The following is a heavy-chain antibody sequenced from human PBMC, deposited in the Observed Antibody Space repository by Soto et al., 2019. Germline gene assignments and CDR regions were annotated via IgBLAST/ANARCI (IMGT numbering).Heavy chain of an antibody. V-gene: IGHV4-59*01. CDR2: ISYAGST. Sequence: QVQLQESGPGLVKSSETLSLTCTVSGGSISSYFCTWIRQPPGQGLEWIGYISYAGSTNYNPSLKRRFTISLDTSKKQLSLKLTSVTAADTAMYYCAREGVVGRYCYFIDVWGKGTTVTVSS. CDR3: AREGVVGRYCYFIDV. D-gene: IGHD2-15*01. CDR1: GGSISSYF. J-gene: IGHJ6*03.